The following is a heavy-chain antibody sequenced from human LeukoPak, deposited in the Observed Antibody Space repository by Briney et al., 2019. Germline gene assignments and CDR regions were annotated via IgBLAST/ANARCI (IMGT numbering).Heavy chain of an antibody. CDR1: GGTFGSYA. CDR2: IIPIFGTA. V-gene: IGHV1-69*13. J-gene: IGHJ4*02. CDR3: ASLPRYSYGEYDY. Sequence: GASVKVSCKASGGTFGSYAISWVRQAPGQGLEWMGGIIPIFGTANYAQKFQGRVTITADESTSTAYMELSSLRSEDTAVYYCASLPRYSYGEYDYWGQGTLVTVSS. D-gene: IGHD5-18*01.